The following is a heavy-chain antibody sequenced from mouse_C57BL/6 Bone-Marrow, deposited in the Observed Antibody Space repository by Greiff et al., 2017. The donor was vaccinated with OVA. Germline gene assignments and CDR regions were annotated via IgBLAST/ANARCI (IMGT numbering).Heavy chain of an antibody. D-gene: IGHD1-1*01. CDR1: GYSITSGYY. J-gene: IGHJ1*03. Sequence: EVQLVESGPGLVKPSQSLSLTCSVTGYSITSGYYWNWIRQFPGNKLEWMGYISYDGSNNYNPSLKNRISITRDTSKNQFFLKLNSVTTEDTATYYGARDWYYYGSSYGYFDVWGTGTTVTVSS. V-gene: IGHV3-6*01. CDR2: ISYDGSN. CDR3: ARDWYYYGSSYGYFDV.